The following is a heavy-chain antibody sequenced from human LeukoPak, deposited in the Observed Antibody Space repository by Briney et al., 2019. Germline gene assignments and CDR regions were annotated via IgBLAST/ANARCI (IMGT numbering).Heavy chain of an antibody. CDR2: ISYSGST. D-gene: IGHD4-17*01. V-gene: IGHV4-30-4*01. J-gene: IGHJ4*02. CDR3: ARLSLVIDYGDNY. CDR1: GGSISSGDYY. Sequence: PSQTLSLTCTVSGGSISSGDYYWSWIRQPPGKGLEWIGYISYSGSTYYNPSLKSRITISVDTSKNQFSLKLNSVTAADTAVYYCARLSLVIDYGDNYWGQGTLVTVSS.